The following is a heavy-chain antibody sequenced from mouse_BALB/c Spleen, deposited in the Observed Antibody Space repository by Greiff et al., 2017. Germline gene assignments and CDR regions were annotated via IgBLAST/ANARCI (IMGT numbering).Heavy chain of an antibody. CDR1: GFTFSDYY. CDR3: ARGRYDGRAMDD. D-gene: IGHD2-14*01. V-gene: IGHV5-4*02. CDR2: ISDGGSYT. J-gene: IGHJ4*01. Sequence: EVKLVESGGGLVKPGGSLKLSCAASGFTFSDYYMYWVRQTPEKRLEWVATISDGGSYTYYPDSVKGRFTISRDNAKNNLYLQMSSLKSEDTAMYDGARGRYDGRAMDDWGQGTSVTVSS.